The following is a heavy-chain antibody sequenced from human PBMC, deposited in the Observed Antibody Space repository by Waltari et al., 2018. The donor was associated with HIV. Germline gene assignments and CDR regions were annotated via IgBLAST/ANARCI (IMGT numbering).Heavy chain of an antibody. CDR2: MNPNSGNT. D-gene: IGHD2-21*02. V-gene: IGHV1-8*01. Sequence: QVQLVQSGAEVKKPGASVKVSCKASGYSFPSYDINWVRQASGQGLEWLGWMNPNSGNTGYAQKFQGRVTMTSNTSISTAYMELSSLRSEDTAVYYCARGIRRHCYWFDPWGQGTLVTVSS. CDR1: GYSFPSYD. CDR3: ARGIRRHCYWFDP. J-gene: IGHJ5*02.